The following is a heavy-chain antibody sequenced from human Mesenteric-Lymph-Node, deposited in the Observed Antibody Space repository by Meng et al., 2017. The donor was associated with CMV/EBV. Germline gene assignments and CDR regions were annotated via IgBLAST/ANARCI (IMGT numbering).Heavy chain of an antibody. D-gene: IGHD3-10*01. V-gene: IGHV3-48*04. CDR2: ISSRSNII. CDR3: ARDLAGRGDYFDY. CDR1: GFTFIGYG. Sequence: LSLTCAASGFTFIGYGMNWVRQAPGKGLEWVSFISSRSNIIHYADSVKGRFTISRDSAKNSLYLQMNSLRAEDTAVYYCARDLAGRGDYFDYWGQGTLVTVSS. J-gene: IGHJ4*02.